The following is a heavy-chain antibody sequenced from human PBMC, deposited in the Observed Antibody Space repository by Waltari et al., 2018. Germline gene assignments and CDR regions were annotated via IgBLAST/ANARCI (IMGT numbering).Heavy chain of an antibody. J-gene: IGHJ4*02. CDR2: INHSGST. Sequence: QVQLQQWGAGLLKPSETLSLTCAVYGGSFSGYYWSWIRQPPGKGLEWIGEINHSGSTNYNPSLKSRVTISVDTSKNQFSLKLSSVTAADTAVYYCARTRYSSSSPLDYWGQGTLVTVSS. V-gene: IGHV4-34*01. CDR1: GGSFSGYY. CDR3: ARTRYSSSSPLDY. D-gene: IGHD6-6*01.